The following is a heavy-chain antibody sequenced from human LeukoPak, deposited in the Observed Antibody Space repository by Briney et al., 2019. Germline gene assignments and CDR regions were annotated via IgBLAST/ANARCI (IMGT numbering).Heavy chain of an antibody. CDR3: ARRGGYCSSTSCYGGYFDY. D-gene: IGHD2-2*01. CDR1: GFTFSSYA. J-gene: IGHJ4*02. V-gene: IGHV3-30*04. CDR2: IPYDGSNK. Sequence: GGSLRLSCAASGFTFSSYAMHRVRQAPGKGLEWVAVIPYDGSNKYYADSVKGRFTISRDNSKNTLYLQMNSLRAEDTAVYYCARRGGYCSSTSCYGGYFDYWGQGTLVTVSS.